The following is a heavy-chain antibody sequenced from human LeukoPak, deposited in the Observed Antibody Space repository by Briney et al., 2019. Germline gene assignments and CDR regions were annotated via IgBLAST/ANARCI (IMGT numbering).Heavy chain of an antibody. CDR1: GGSISGYH. CDR2: IYYSGST. V-gene: IGHV4-59*01. J-gene: IGHJ3*02. D-gene: IGHD3-22*01. CDR3: ARGGLENGYHSNDGFDI. Sequence: SETLSLTCTVSGGSISGYHWSWIRQTPGKGLEGIGYIYYSGSTKYNPSLKSRVTMSVDTSRDQFSLKLSSVTAADTAVYYCARGGLENGYHSNDGFDIWGQGTMVTVSS.